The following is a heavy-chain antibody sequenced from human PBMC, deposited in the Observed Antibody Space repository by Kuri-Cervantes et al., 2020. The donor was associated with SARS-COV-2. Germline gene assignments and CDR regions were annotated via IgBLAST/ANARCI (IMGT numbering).Heavy chain of an antibody. CDR1: GGSFSGFY. D-gene: IGHD3-3*01. V-gene: IGHV4-34*01. CDR2: INHSGSA. J-gene: IGHJ3*02. Sequence: SETLSLTCAVYGGSFSGFYWSWIRQAPGKGLEWIGEINHSGSANYSPSLKSRVTISVDTSKNQFSLRLSSVTAADTGVYYCARASTTIYGVLIALFSSNAFGIWGQGTMVT. CDR3: ARASTTIYGVLIALFSSNAFGI.